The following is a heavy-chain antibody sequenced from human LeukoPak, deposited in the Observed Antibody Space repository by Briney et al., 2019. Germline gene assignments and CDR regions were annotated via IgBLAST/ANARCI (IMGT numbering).Heavy chain of an antibody. CDR3: ARYYYDSSGPPLAFEI. CDR1: GGSIHTYY. V-gene: IGHV4-59*12. J-gene: IGHJ3*02. Sequence: SETLSLTCSVSGGSIHTYYWTWIRQPPGKGLEWIGNVYYSGTTYYNPSLKSRVTISADTSTNQFSLKLSSVTVADTAVYYCARYYYDSSGPPLAFEIWGQGTMVTVSS. CDR2: VYYSGTT. D-gene: IGHD3-22*01.